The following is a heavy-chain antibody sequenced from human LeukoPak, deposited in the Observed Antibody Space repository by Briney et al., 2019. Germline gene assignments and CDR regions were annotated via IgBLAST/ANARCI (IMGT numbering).Heavy chain of an antibody. CDR1: GFSISSGYF. CDR2: IFHSGIT. D-gene: IGHD2-2*01. CDR3: ARRISTRRGETCSSTSCYFDY. J-gene: IGHJ4*02. Sequence: PSETLSLTCAVSGFSISSGYFWAWIRQSPGKGLEWIGSIFHSGITYYNPSLKSRITISVDTSKNQFSLRLSSVTAADTAVYYCARRISTRRGETCSSTSCYFDYWGQGTLVTVS. V-gene: IGHV4-38-2*01.